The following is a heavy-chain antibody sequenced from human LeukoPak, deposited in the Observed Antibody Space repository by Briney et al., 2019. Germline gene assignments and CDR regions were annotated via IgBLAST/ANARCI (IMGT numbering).Heavy chain of an antibody. V-gene: IGHV3-30*04. J-gene: IGHJ4*02. CDR1: GFTFSNVP. CDR2: ISYDGRDK. D-gene: IGHD3-9*01. CDR3: ARATYYDILTGYYFDY. Sequence: GGSLRLSCAASGFTFSNVPMHWVRQAPGKGLEWVAVISYDGRDKYYADSVKGRFTISRDNSKNTLYLQMNSLRAEDTAVYYCARATYYDILTGYYFDYWGQGTLVTVSS.